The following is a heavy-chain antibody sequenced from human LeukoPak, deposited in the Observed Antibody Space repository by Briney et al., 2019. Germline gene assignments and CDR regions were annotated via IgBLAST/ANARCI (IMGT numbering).Heavy chain of an antibody. CDR3: ARVSHGMDV. V-gene: IGHV1-8*01. CDR2: MSPNSGNT. D-gene: IGHD2/OR15-2a*01. J-gene: IGHJ6*02. CDR1: GYTFTSYD. Sequence: GASVKVSCNASGYTFTSYDINWVRQATGQGLEWMGWMSPNSGNTGYAQKFQGRVTMTTDTSTSTAYMELRSLRSDDTAVYYCARVSHGMDVWGQGTTVTVSS.